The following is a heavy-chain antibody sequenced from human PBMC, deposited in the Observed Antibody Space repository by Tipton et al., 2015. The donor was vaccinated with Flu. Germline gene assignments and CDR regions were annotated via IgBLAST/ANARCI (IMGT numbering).Heavy chain of an antibody. V-gene: IGHV1-46*01. CDR2: IKPSGGST. J-gene: IGHJ2*01. CDR3: ARDPRGGYFDL. Sequence: QLVQSGAEVKKPGASVKVSCKASGYTFTSYYMHWVRQAPGQGLEWMGIIKPSGGSTSYAQKFQGRVTMTRDTSTSTVYMELSSLGSEDTAVYYCARDPRGGYFDLWGRGTLVTVSS. CDR1: GYTFTSYY.